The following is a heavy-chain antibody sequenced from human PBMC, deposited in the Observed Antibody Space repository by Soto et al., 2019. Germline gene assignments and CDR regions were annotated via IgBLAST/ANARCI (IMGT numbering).Heavy chain of an antibody. D-gene: IGHD2-21*02. CDR3: ARYCGGDCYSRDGMDV. J-gene: IGHJ6*02. Sequence: QVQLQESGPGLVKPSQTLSLICTVSGGSISSGDYYWSWIRQPPGKGLEWIGYIYYSGSTYYNPSLKSRVTISVDTSKNQFSLKLSSVTAADTAVYYCARYCGGDCYSRDGMDVWGQGTTVTVSS. V-gene: IGHV4-30-4*01. CDR2: IYYSGST. CDR1: GGSISSGDYY.